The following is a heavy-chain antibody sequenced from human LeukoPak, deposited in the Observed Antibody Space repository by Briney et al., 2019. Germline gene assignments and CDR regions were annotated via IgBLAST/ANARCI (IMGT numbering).Heavy chain of an antibody. CDR3: ARGLLNLAGGGWTAWGGLHRSNWFDP. J-gene: IGHJ5*02. CDR1: GGSFSGYY. CDR2: INHSGST. V-gene: IGHV4-34*01. D-gene: IGHD3-16*01. Sequence: SETLSLTCAVYGGSFSGYYWSWIRQPPGKGLEWIGEINHSGSTNYNPSLKSRVTISVDTSKNQFSLKLSSVTAADTAVYYCARGLLNLAGGGWTAWGGLHRSNWFDPWGQGTLVTVSS.